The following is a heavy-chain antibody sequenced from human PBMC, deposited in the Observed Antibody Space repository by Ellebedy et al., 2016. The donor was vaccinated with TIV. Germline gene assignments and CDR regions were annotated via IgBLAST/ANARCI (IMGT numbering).Heavy chain of an antibody. CDR3: ARVGSGSGSYYNQRFDY. J-gene: IGHJ4*02. V-gene: IGHV4-31*03. CDR1: GGSISSGGYY. CDR2: IYYSGST. D-gene: IGHD3-10*01. Sequence: SETLSLXCTVSGGSISSGGYYWSWIRQHPGQGLEWIGYIYYSGSTYYNPSLKSRVTISVDTSKNQFSLKLSSVTAADTAVYYCARVGSGSGSYYNQRFDYWGQGTLVTVSS.